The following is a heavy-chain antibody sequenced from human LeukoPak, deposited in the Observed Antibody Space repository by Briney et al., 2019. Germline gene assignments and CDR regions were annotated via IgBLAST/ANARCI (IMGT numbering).Heavy chain of an antibody. CDR1: GFTFSSYS. CDR2: ISSSSSTI. V-gene: IGHV3-48*02. CDR3: ARESGMDV. J-gene: IGHJ6*02. Sequence: GGSLRLSCAASGFTFSSYSMNWVHQAPGKGLEWVSYISSSSSTIYYADSVKGRFTISRDNAKNSVYLQMNSLRDEDTAVYYCARESGMDVWGQGTTVTVSS.